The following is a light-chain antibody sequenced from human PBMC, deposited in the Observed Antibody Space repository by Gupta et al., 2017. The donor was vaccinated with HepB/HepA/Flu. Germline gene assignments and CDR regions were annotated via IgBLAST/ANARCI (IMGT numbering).Light chain of an antibody. Sequence: EIVMTQSPATLSVSPGETVTLSCRASQSITKQLAWYKQIPGQAPRRRIYGASTRATGSTVRCSGSGYGIECTLTISILQSEECEVYYCNQYKKRHQMMYTFGQGTKLDIK. J-gene: IGKJ2*01. CDR3: NQYKKRHQMMYT. V-gene: IGKV3-15*01. CDR2: GAS. CDR1: QSITKQ.